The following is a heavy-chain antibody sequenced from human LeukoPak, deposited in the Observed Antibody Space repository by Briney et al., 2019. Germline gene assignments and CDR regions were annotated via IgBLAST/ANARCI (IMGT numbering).Heavy chain of an antibody. Sequence: SVKVSCKASGYTFNNHGITWVRQAPGQGLEWMGGIIPIFGTANYAQKFQGRVTITADESTSTAYMELSSLRSEDTAVYYCARDPLRGYSYGGDYWGQGTLVTVSS. J-gene: IGHJ4*02. CDR3: ARDPLRGYSYGGDY. CDR1: GYTFNNHG. D-gene: IGHD5-18*01. CDR2: IIPIFGTA. V-gene: IGHV1-69*13.